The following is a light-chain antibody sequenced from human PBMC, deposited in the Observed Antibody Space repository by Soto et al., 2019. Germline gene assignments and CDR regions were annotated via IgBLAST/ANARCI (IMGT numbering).Light chain of an antibody. J-gene: IGLJ1*01. Sequence: HSVLTKPAYVSGYTAQSTAISCTGTSSDVGGYNYVSWYQQHPGKAPKLMIYEVSNRPSGVSNRFSGSKSGNTASLTISGLQAVDEVDYYCSSYTSSSTLRVFGTGTKVTVL. CDR3: SSYTSSSTLRV. V-gene: IGLV2-14*01. CDR2: EVS. CDR1: SSDVGGYNY.